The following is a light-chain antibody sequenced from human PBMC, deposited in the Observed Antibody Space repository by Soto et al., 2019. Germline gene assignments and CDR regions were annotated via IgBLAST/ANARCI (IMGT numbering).Light chain of an antibody. J-gene: IGLJ2*01. V-gene: IGLV2-14*01. Sequence: QSALTQPASVSGSPGQSITISCTGTSGDIGSYTYVSWYQQYPGKAPKLLISEVTNRPSGVSNRFSGSMSGNTASLTISGLQAEDEAHYYCSSYTTNSPPVVFGGGTKVTVL. CDR3: SSYTTNSPPVV. CDR1: SGDIGSYTY. CDR2: EVT.